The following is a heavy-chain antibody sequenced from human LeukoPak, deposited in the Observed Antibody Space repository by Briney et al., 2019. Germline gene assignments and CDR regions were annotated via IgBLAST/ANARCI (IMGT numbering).Heavy chain of an antibody. Sequence: SETLSLTCTVSGGSISSYYWSWIRQPAGKGLEWIGRIYTSGSTNYNPSLKSRVTMSVDTSKNQFSLKLSSVTAADTAAYYCATTEYYDSSGYPLDYWGQGTLVTVSS. J-gene: IGHJ4*02. D-gene: IGHD3-22*01. CDR2: IYTSGST. V-gene: IGHV4-4*07. CDR3: ATTEYYDSSGYPLDY. CDR1: GGSISSYY.